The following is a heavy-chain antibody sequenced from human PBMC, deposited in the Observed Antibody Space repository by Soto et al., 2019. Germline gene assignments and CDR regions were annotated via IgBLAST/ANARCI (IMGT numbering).Heavy chain of an antibody. Sequence: GGSLRLSCAASGFTFSSYWMSWVRQAPGKGLEWVANIKQDGSEKYYVDSVKGRFTISRDNAKNSLYLQMNSLRAEDTAVYYCARPFLRLGELSIRWGPTWFDPWGQGTLVTVSS. CDR1: GFTFSSYW. J-gene: IGHJ5*02. CDR3: ARPFLRLGELSIRWGPTWFDP. D-gene: IGHD3-16*02. CDR2: IKQDGSEK. V-gene: IGHV3-7*01.